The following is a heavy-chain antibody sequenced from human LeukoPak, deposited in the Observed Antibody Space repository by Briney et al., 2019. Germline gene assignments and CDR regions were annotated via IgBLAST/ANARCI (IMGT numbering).Heavy chain of an antibody. CDR3: ARRNYYDSSGSDY. CDR1: GGSISSSNW. CDR2: IFHSGNT. V-gene: IGHV4-4*02. D-gene: IGHD3-22*01. J-gene: IGHJ4*02. Sequence: SETLSLTCAVAGGSISSSNWWSWVRQPPGKGLEWIGEIFHSGNTNYNPSLKSRVTMSVDKSKNQFSLKLTSVTAADTAVYYCARRNYYDSSGSDYWGQGTLVTVSS.